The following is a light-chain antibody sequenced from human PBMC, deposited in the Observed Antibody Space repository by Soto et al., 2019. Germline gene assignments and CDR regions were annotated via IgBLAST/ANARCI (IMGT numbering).Light chain of an antibody. J-gene: IGKJ1*01. CDR2: DAS. CDR3: QVRDVWPS. Sequence: IVLTQSPDTLALSPGESAVLSCRASQSVSTSLAWYQHKPGQAPRLLIYDASKRAPGIPARFTGSGSGTDFTLTISSLEPEDIAVYYCQVRDVWPSFGQGTKV. V-gene: IGKV3-11*01. CDR1: QSVSTS.